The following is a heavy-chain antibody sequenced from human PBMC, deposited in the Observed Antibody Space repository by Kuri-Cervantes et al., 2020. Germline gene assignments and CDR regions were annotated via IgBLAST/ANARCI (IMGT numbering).Heavy chain of an antibody. CDR2: ISAYNGNT. D-gene: IGHD6-13*01. V-gene: IGHV1-18*01. Sequence: ASVKVSCKASGYTFTSYGISWVRQAPGQGLEWMGWISAYNGNTNYAQKLQGRVTMTTDTSTSTAYMELSSLRSEDTAVYYCATRIAAAGPTPFDYWGQGTLVTVSS. J-gene: IGHJ4*02. CDR3: ATRIAAAGPTPFDY. CDR1: GYTFTSYG.